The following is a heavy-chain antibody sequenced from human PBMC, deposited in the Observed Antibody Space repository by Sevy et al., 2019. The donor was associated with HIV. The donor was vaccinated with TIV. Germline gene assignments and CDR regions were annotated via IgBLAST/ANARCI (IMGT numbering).Heavy chain of an antibody. Sequence: GGSLRLSCAASGFTFSDYWMTWVRQAPGKGLESISCFNYSGDVIHYTDSVKGRFTISRDNAKKSLSLEMNSLRADDTAIYYCARIPWPQLGGYFGMDVWGRGTTVTVSS. CDR3: ARIPWPQLGGYFGMDV. J-gene: IGHJ6*02. CDR2: FNYSGDVI. V-gene: IGHV3-11*01. CDR1: GFTFSDYW. D-gene: IGHD3-10*01.